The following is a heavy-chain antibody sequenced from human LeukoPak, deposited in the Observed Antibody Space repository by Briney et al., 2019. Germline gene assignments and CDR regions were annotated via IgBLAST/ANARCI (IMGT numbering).Heavy chain of an antibody. J-gene: IGHJ5*02. D-gene: IGHD6-13*01. CDR1: GFTFSSYA. Sequence: GGSLRLSCAASGFTFSSYAMSWVRQAPGKGLEWVSYISSSSSTIYYADSVEGRFTISRDNSKNTLYLQMNNLRAEDTAVYYCARENVAAATIWFDPWGQGTLVTVSS. CDR3: ARENVAAATIWFDP. CDR2: ISSSSSTI. V-gene: IGHV3-48*01.